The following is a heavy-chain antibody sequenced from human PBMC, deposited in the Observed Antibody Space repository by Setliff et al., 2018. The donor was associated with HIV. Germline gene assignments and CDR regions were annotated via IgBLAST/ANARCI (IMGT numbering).Heavy chain of an antibody. D-gene: IGHD2-15*01. CDR1: GGPLSSYY. CDR2: IDYRGST. V-gene: IGHV4-59*01. Sequence: KTSETLSLTCTVSGGPLSSYYWNWIRQPPGKGLAWIGDIDYRGSTNYNPSLQSRVIISADTSKNQFSLKLSSVTAADTAVYYCARVLTVGDCSAGSCYSRAYYYYHMDVWGKGTAVTVSS. J-gene: IGHJ6*03. CDR3: ARVLTVGDCSAGSCYSRAYYYYHMDV.